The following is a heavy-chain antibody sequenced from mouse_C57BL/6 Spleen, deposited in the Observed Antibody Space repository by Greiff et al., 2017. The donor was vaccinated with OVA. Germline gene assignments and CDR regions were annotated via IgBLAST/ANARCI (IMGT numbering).Heavy chain of an antibody. CDR1: GYTFTSYW. V-gene: IGHV1-69*01. Sequence: QVQLQQPGAELVMPGASVKLSCKASGYTFTSYWMHWVKQRPGQGLEWIGEIDPSDGYTNYNQKFKGKSTLTVDKSSSTAYMQLSSLTSEDSAVYYCARRGAQAHFDYWGQGTTLTVSS. CDR3: ARRGAQAHFDY. CDR2: IDPSDGYT. D-gene: IGHD3-2*02. J-gene: IGHJ2*01.